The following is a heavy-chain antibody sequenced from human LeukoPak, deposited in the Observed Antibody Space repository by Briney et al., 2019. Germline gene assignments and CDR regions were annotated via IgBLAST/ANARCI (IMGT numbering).Heavy chain of an antibody. CDR2: IWYDGSNK. CDR3: ARDITVTGDYFDY. CDR1: GFTFSSYG. J-gene: IGHJ4*02. Sequence: GGSLRLSCAASGFTFSSYGMHWVRQAPGKGLEWVAVIWYDGSNKYYADSVKGRFTISRGNSKNTLYLQMNSLRAEDTAVYYCARDITVTGDYFDYWGQGTLVTVSS. D-gene: IGHD4-17*01. V-gene: IGHV3-33*01.